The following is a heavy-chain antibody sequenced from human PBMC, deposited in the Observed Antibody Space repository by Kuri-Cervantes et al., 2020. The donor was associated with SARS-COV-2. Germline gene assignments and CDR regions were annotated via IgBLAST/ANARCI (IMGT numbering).Heavy chain of an antibody. CDR1: GFTFSSYG. Sequence: GGSLRLSCAASGFTFSSYGMHWVRQAPGKGLEWVAVIWYDGSNKYYADSVKGRFTISRDNSKNTLYLQMNSLRAEDTAVYYCAREDSSSWEGDAFDIWGQGTMVTVSS. J-gene: IGHJ3*02. D-gene: IGHD6-13*01. CDR3: AREDSSSWEGDAFDI. CDR2: IWYDGSNK. V-gene: IGHV3-33*01.